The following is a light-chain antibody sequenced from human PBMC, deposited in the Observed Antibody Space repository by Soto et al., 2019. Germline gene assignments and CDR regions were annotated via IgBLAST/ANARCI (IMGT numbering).Light chain of an antibody. CDR3: QQYRGSPFT. Sequence: EIVLTQSPGTLSLSPGEGATLSCRASQRVYVNLAWYQQKPGQSPRLLIYGASTRAPDIPDRFSGSGSDTDFAITISRLEPEDFAVYYCQQYRGSPFTFGPGTKVNLK. V-gene: IGKV3-20*01. CDR2: GAS. J-gene: IGKJ3*01. CDR1: QRVYVN.